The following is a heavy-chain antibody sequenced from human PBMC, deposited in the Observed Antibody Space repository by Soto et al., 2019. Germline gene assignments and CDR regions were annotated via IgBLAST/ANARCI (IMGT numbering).Heavy chain of an antibody. J-gene: IGHJ5*02. Sequence: SETLSLTCTVSGGSIATSSYFWAWIRRPPGQGLEWIGSIDYRGTIYNNPSLKSRVTISVDTSKNHFSLNLDSVTAADTALYFCSRRAPEGFDPWGQGTLVTVSS. CDR2: IDYRGTI. CDR1: GGSIATSSYF. V-gene: IGHV4-39*02. CDR3: SRRAPEGFDP.